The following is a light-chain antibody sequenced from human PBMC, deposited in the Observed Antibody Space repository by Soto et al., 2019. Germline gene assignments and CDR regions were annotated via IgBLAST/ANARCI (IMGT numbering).Light chain of an antibody. CDR3: QQYNNWPPIT. Sequence: EIVMTQSPAPLSVSPGERATLSCRASQSVSSNLAWYQQKPGQAPRLLIYGASTRATGIPARFSGSGSGTEFTLTISSFQSEDFAVYYCQQYNNWPPITCGQGTRLEIK. J-gene: IGKJ5*01. V-gene: IGKV3-15*01. CDR1: QSVSSN. CDR2: GAS.